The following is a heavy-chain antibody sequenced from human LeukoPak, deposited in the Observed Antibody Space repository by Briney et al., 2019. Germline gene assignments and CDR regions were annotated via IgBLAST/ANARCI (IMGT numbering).Heavy chain of an antibody. D-gene: IGHD3-22*01. CDR3: AAVKVTMIEVSRFFQH. V-gene: IGHV1-24*01. J-gene: IGHJ1*01. CDR2: FDLEDNKM. Sequence: ASVKVSCKVSGKSLSGLSTTWVRQAPGKGLEWMGGFDLEDNKMVYAQKFQGRVTMTEDASTDTASMVLRSLTPEDTAVYYCAAVKVTMIEVSRFFQHWGQGTLVTVSS. CDR1: GKSLSGLS.